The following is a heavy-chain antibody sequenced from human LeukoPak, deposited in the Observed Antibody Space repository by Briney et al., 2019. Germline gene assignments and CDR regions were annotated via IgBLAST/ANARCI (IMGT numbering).Heavy chain of an antibody. Sequence: ASVKVSCKASGYTFTSYYLHWVRQPPGQGLEWMGIINPSGGSTTYAQRFQGRVAMTRDTSTSTVYMELSSLRSEDTAVYYCASDLDWNDNDAFDIWGQGTMVTVSS. CDR3: ASDLDWNDNDAFDI. J-gene: IGHJ3*02. D-gene: IGHD1-1*01. V-gene: IGHV1-46*01. CDR1: GYTFTSYY. CDR2: INPSGGST.